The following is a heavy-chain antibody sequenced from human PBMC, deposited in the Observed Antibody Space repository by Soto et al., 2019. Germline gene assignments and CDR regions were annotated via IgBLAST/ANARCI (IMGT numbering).Heavy chain of an antibody. CDR2: IYYSGSV. Sequence: SETLSLTCTVSGGSINNYYWSWIRQPPGKGLEWIGYIYYSGSVNYNPSLKSRVTISVDTSKNQFSLELRSVTAADTAMYYCARYPLHCSGGNCYNFYYGLDVWGQGTTVTVSS. CDR3: ARYPLHCSGGNCYNFYYGLDV. D-gene: IGHD2-15*01. V-gene: IGHV4-59*01. J-gene: IGHJ6*02. CDR1: GGSINNYY.